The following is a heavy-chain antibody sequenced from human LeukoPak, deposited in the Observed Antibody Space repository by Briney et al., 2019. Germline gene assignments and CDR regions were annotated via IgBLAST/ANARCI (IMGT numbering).Heavy chain of an antibody. D-gene: IGHD2-21*02. Sequence: QAGGSLRLSCAASGFTFDDYAMHWVRQAPGRGLEWVSGISYNSDTIAYADSVEGRFTISRDNAKNSLYLQMNSLRAEDTALYYCAKDYCGGDCYSGWYFDLWGRGTLVTVSS. J-gene: IGHJ2*01. V-gene: IGHV3-9*01. CDR2: ISYNSDTI. CDR3: AKDYCGGDCYSGWYFDL. CDR1: GFTFDDYA.